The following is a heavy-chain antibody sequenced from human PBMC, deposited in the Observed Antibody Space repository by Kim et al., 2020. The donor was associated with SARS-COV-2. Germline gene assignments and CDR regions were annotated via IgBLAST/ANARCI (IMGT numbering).Heavy chain of an antibody. CDR3: AGADYYDSSGCDY. J-gene: IGHJ4*02. V-gene: IGHV1-46*01. Sequence: YEQKYQGRVTMTRDTSTSTVYMELSSLRSEDTAVYYCAGADYYDSSGCDYWGQGTLVTVSS. D-gene: IGHD3-22*01.